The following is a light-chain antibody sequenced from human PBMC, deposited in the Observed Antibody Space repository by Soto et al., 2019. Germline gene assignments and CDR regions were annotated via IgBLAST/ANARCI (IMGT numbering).Light chain of an antibody. CDR1: QDISKW. CDR2: GAT. CDR3: QQYNSYSTT. V-gene: IGKV1-5*01. Sequence: DIQMNQSPSSVSASVGDRVTITCRASQDISKWLTWYQQKQGRAPNLXIYGATTLQSGVPSRFSGSGSGTEFTLTISSLQPDDFATDYCQQYNSYSTTFGQGTKVDIK. J-gene: IGKJ1*01.